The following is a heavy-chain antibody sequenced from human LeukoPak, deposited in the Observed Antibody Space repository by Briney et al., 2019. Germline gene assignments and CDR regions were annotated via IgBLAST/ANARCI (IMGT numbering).Heavy chain of an antibody. V-gene: IGHV3-20*04. CDR2: INWNGGST. Sequence: GGSLRLSCAASGFTFDDYGMSWVRQAPGKGLEWVSGINWNGGSTGYADSVKGRFTISRDNAKNSLYLQMNSLRAEDTAVYYCARVHSRYYDFWSGYPGDYFDYWGQGTLVTVSS. CDR3: ARVHSRYYDFWSGYPGDYFDY. J-gene: IGHJ4*02. D-gene: IGHD3-3*01. CDR1: GFTFDDYG.